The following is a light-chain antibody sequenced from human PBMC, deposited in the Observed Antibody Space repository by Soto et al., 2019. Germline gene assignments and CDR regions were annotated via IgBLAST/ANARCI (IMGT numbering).Light chain of an antibody. CDR2: ESS. J-gene: IGKJ5*01. CDR1: QGINTL. CDR3: QHFKSFPIT. Sequence: AIQLTQSPSSLSASVGDRVTITCRASQGINTLLAWYQQKPGKAPKVLIYESSLLQSGVPSRFSGSGSGTDFTLTISSLQPEDFATYYCQHFKSFPITFGQGTRLEIK. V-gene: IGKV1-13*02.